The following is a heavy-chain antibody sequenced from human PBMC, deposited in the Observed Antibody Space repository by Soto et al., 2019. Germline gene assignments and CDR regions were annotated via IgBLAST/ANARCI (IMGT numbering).Heavy chain of an antibody. D-gene: IGHD3-22*01. J-gene: IGHJ4*02. V-gene: IGHV4-59*01. CDR3: ARGRTVRNYADDISDYFYLLEY. Sequence: SETLSLTCTVSGDSISTFSWGWMRPSTGKELEWLGYVYSTGHTNYNPSLKSRVTISVDRSKNQFSLKMTSANSADTAVYYCARGRTVRNYADDISDYFYLLEYWGQGTQVTVSS. CDR1: GDSISTFS. CDR2: VYSTGHT.